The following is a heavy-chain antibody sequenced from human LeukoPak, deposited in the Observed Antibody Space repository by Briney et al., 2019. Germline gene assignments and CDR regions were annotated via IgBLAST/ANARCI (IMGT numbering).Heavy chain of an antibody. CDR3: ARVERYYYDSSGYLAPDDAFDI. V-gene: IGHV1-46*01. J-gene: IGHJ3*02. CDR1: GYTFTSYY. CDR2: INPSGGST. D-gene: IGHD3-22*01. Sequence: ASVKVSCKASGYTFTSYYMHWVRQAPGQGLEWKGIINPSGGSTSYAQKFQGRVTMTRDTSTSTVYMELSSLRSEDTAVYYCARVERYYYDSSGYLAPDDAFDIWGQGTMVTVSS.